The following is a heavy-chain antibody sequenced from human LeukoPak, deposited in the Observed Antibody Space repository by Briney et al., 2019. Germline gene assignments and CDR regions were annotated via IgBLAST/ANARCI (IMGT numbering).Heavy chain of an antibody. V-gene: IGHV4-59*12. CDR1: GGSISSYY. CDR2: IYYSGST. Sequence: PSETLSLTCTVSGGSISSYYWSWIRQPPGKGLEWIGYIYYSGSTNYNPSLKSRVTISVDTSKNQFSLKLSSVTAADTAVYYCARRYGSGSYYTYYYYYYMDVWGKGTTVTVSS. D-gene: IGHD3-10*01. J-gene: IGHJ6*03. CDR3: ARRYGSGSYYTYYYYYYMDV.